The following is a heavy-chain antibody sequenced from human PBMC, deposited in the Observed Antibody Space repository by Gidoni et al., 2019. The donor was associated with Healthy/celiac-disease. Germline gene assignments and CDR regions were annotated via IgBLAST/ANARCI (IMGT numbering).Heavy chain of an antibody. CDR1: GYTLTELS. J-gene: IGHJ4*02. D-gene: IGHD6-13*01. V-gene: IGHV1-24*01. CDR3: ATVIVGLSSMYFDD. Sequence: QLQPVQSGAEVKKPGASVKVSCKVSGYTLTELSMHLVRQAPGKGLEWTGGFDPEDGETSDAQKFQGRVTMTEDTATDTAYMELSSLGSEDTAVYYCATVIVGLSSMYFDDWGQGTLVTVSS. CDR2: FDPEDGET.